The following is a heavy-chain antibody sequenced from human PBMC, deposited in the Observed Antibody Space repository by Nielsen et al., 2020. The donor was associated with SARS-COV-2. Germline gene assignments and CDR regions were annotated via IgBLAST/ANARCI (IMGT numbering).Heavy chain of an antibody. V-gene: IGHV5-10-1*01. D-gene: IGHD1-7*01. CDR2: IDPSDSYT. Sequence: KVSCKGSGYSFTSYWISWVRQMPGKGLEWMGRIDPSDSYTNYSPSFQGHVTISADKSISTAYLQWSSLKASDTAMYYCASPGNWNYQAYYGMGVWGQGTTVTVSS. CDR3: ASPGNWNYQAYYGMGV. CDR1: GYSFTSYW. J-gene: IGHJ6*02.